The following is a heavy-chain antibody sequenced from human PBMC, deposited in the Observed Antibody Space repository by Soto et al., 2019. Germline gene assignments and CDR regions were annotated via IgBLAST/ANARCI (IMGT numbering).Heavy chain of an antibody. V-gene: IGHV3-23*01. Sequence: SLRLSWADSGCTFINDAMSCVREARWKGLEWVSGRTGSGISTYCADTVKGRFTIARDNSRNPLFLKMKSLRDEDTAVYYCERLTESDNHFVYWGKATPVPVFS. J-gene: IGHJ4*02. CDR3: ERLTESDNHFVY. CDR1: GCTFINDA. CDR2: RTGSGIST. D-gene: IGHD1-20*01.